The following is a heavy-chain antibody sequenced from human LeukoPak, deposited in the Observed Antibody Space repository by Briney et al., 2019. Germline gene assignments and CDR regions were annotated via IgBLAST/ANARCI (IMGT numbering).Heavy chain of an antibody. J-gene: IGHJ4*02. CDR3: AREYSSGYYPD. V-gene: IGHV4-31*03. D-gene: IGHD3-22*01. Sequence: SQTLSLTCTVSGGSISSGGYYWSWIRQHPGKGLEWIGYIYYSGSTYYNPSLKSRVTISADTSKNQFSLKLSSVTAADTAVYYCAREYSSGYYPDWGQGTLVTVSS. CDR1: GGSISSGGYY. CDR2: IYYSGST.